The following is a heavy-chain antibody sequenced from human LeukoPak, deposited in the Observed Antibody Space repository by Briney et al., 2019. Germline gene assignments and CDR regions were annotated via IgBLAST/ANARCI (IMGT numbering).Heavy chain of an antibody. Sequence: SETLSLTCTVSGGSVSRGSYYWSWIRQPPGKGLEWIGYIYYSGSTNYNPSLKSRVTISVDTSKNQFSLKLSSVTAANTVVYYCARLGGYSYGYIDYWGQGTLVTVSS. J-gene: IGHJ4*02. V-gene: IGHV4-61*01. CDR1: GGSVSRGSYY. CDR3: ARLGGYSYGYIDY. D-gene: IGHD5-18*01. CDR2: IYYSGST.